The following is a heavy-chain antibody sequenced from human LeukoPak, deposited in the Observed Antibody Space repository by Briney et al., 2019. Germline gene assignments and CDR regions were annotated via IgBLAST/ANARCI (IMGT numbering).Heavy chain of an antibody. Sequence: GGSLRLSCAASGFTFSSYSMNWVRQAPGKGLEWVSSISSSSSYIYYAGSVKGRFTISRDNAKNSLYLQMNSLRAEDTAVYYCAKLDLLEWPDAFDIWGQGTMVTVSS. V-gene: IGHV3-21*01. D-gene: IGHD3-3*01. CDR1: GFTFSSYS. J-gene: IGHJ3*02. CDR2: ISSSSSYI. CDR3: AKLDLLEWPDAFDI.